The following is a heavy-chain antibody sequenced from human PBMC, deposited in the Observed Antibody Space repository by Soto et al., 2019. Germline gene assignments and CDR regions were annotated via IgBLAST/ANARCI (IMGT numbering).Heavy chain of an antibody. CDR3: AKIRRTADDFLTAHDAFEI. Sequence: GGSLRLSCVASGFTFSNYAMNWVRQAPGKGLEWVSAISGGGGSTYYADSVKGRFTISRDNSKNTLYLQVNSLRAEDTAVFYCAKIRRTADDFLTAHDAFEIWGQGTMVTVSS. CDR1: GFTFSNYA. J-gene: IGHJ3*02. V-gene: IGHV3-23*01. D-gene: IGHD3-9*01. CDR2: ISGGGGST.